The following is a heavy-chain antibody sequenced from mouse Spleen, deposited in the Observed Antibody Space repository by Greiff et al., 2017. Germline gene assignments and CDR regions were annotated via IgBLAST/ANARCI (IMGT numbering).Heavy chain of an antibody. Sequence: DVHLVESGPGPVKPSQSLSLTCSVTGYSITSGYYWNWIRQFPGNRLEWMGYISYDGSNNYNPSLRNRISITRDTSKNQFFLKLNSVTSEDTGTYYCARERTGFVYWGQGTLVTVSA. CDR2: ISYDGSN. CDR3: ARERTGFVY. CDR1: GYSITSGYY. D-gene: IGHD4-1*01. J-gene: IGHJ3*01. V-gene: IGHV3-6*01.